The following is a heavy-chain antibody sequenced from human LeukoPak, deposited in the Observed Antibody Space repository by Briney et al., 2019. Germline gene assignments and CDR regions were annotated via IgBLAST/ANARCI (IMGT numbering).Heavy chain of an antibody. Sequence: ASVKVSCKASGYTFTGYYMLWVRQAPGQGLEWMGWINPNSGGTNYAQKFQGRVTMTRDTSINTAYMELSRLRSDDTAVYYCAKTPPVSHYYFDYWGQGTLVTVSS. CDR2: INPNSGGT. D-gene: IGHD3-16*01. CDR1: GYTFTGYY. J-gene: IGHJ4*02. V-gene: IGHV1-2*02. CDR3: AKTPPVSHYYFDY.